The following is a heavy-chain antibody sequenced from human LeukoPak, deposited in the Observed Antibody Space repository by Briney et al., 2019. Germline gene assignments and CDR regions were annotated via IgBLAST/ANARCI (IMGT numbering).Heavy chain of an antibody. CDR2: ISSNGAKT. Sequence: GGSLRLSCSAAGFILSDNAIHWVRPGPGNGLEYVAAISSNGAKTFYAEPVKGRFTISRDNSDNTVDLQMDSLRVEDMGVYYCARGRGGSYDSWGQGILVTVSS. V-gene: IGHV3-64*02. CDR3: ARGRGGSYDS. D-gene: IGHD1-26*01. J-gene: IGHJ4*02. CDR1: GFILSDNA.